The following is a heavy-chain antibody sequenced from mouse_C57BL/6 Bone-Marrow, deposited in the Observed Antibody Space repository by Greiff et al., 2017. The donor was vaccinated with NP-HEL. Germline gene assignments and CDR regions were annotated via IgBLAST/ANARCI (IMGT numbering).Heavy chain of an antibody. D-gene: IGHD2-1*01. CDR3: ARDGNYFDY. Sequence: VQLVESGPELVKPGASVKISCKASGYAFSSSWMNWVKQRPGKGLEWIGRIYPGDGDTNYNGKFKGKATLTADKSSSTAYMQLSSLTSEDSAVYFCARDGNYFDYWGQGTTLTVSS. V-gene: IGHV1-82*01. CDR1: GYAFSSSW. J-gene: IGHJ2*01. CDR2: IYPGDGDT.